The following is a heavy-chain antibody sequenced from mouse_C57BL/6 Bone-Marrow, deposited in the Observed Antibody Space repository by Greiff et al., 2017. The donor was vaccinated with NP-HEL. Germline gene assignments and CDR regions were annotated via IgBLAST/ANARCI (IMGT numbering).Heavy chain of an antibody. J-gene: IGHJ4*01. Sequence: EVQLVESGGGLVQPGGSLKLSCAASGFTFSDYYMYWVRQTPEKRLEWVAYISNGGGSTYYPDTVKGRFTISRDNAKNTLYLQMSRLKSEDTAMYYCAREALYSRGYAMDYWGQGTSVTVSA. D-gene: IGHD2-3*01. CDR2: ISNGGGST. V-gene: IGHV5-12*01. CDR3: AREALYSRGYAMDY. CDR1: GFTFSDYY.